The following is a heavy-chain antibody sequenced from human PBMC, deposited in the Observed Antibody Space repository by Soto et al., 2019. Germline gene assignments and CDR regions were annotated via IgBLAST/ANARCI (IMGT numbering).Heavy chain of an antibody. CDR2: INAGNGNT. CDR1: GYTFTSYA. D-gene: IGHD2-21*02. V-gene: IGHV1-3*01. J-gene: IGHJ4*02. CDR3: ARVPHCGGDCFTSLFDY. Sequence: ASVTVSCQASGYTFTSYAMHWVRQAPGQRLEWMGWINAGNGNTKYSQKFQGRVTITRDTSASTAYMELSSLRSEDTAVYYCARVPHCGGDCFTSLFDYWGQGTLVTVSS.